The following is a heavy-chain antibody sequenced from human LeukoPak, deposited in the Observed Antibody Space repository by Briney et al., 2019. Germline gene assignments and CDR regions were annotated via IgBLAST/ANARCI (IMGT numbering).Heavy chain of an antibody. Sequence: GASVKVSCKASGNTFTSYDINWVRQATGQGLEWMGWMTPNSGYTGYAQKFQGRVTITRNTSITTAYMELSSPRFEDTAVYYCARGRDGYNFGYFDLWGRGTLVTVSS. CDR3: ARGRDGYNFGYFDL. D-gene: IGHD5-24*01. V-gene: IGHV1-8*03. J-gene: IGHJ2*01. CDR2: MTPNSGYT. CDR1: GNTFTSYD.